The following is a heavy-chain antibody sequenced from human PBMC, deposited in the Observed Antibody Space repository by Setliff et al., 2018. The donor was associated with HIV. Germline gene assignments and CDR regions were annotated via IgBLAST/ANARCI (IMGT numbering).Heavy chain of an antibody. CDR1: GYAISRGYX. J-gene: IGHJ4*02. CDR3: ARXETPVTSRLDY. Sequence: SETLSLTCAVSGYAISRGYXXGWVRQPPGKGLEWIGSIYQSGTTYYNPALKSRVTISVDTSKNQFSLRLASVTAPDTAAHFCARXETPVTSRLDYWGQGTLVTVSS. V-gene: IGHV4-38-2*01. D-gene: IGHD4-17*01. CDR2: IYQSGTT.